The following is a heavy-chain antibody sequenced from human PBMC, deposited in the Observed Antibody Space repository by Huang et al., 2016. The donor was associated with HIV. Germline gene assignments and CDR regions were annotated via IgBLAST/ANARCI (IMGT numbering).Heavy chain of an antibody. V-gene: IGHV1-69*13. CDR3: ARTAYSYGFRQGYNWFDP. D-gene: IGHD5-18*01. J-gene: IGHJ5*02. CDR1: GGTFSSYA. Sequence: QVLLVQSGAEVRKPGSSVKVSCTAFGGTFSSYAISWVRQAPGQGLEWMGGIIPILVTANYTQKFQGRVTITVDESTNTGYMELTRLTSEDTAVYYCARTAYSYGFRQGYNWFDPWGQGTPVTVSS. CDR2: IIPILVTA.